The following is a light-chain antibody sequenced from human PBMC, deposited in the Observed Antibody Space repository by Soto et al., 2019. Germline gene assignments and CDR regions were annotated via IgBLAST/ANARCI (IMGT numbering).Light chain of an antibody. J-gene: IGLJ2*01. V-gene: IGLV1-44*01. CDR1: SSNIGSNT. Sequence: QSVLTQPPSASGTPGQRVTISCSGSSSNIGSNTVNWYQQLPGTAPKLLIFFASHRPSGVPDRFSGSKSGTSASLAISGLQSEDEADYYGAAWDDSLSGVVFGGGTKLTVL. CDR3: AAWDDSLSGVV. CDR2: FAS.